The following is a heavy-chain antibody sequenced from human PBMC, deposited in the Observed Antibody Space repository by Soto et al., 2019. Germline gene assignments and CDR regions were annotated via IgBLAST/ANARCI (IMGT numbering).Heavy chain of an antibody. V-gene: IGHV5-51*01. J-gene: IGHJ4*02. CDR1: GYSFTSYW. CDR3: GRRVGDYSTSYFDY. Sequence: GESLKISCKGSGYSFTSYWIGWVRQMPGKGLEWMGIIYPGDSDARYSPSFQGQVTISADKSISTAYLQWSSLQASDTAMYYCGRRVGDYSTSYFDYWGQGTLVTVSS. D-gene: IGHD4-4*01. CDR2: IYPGDSDA.